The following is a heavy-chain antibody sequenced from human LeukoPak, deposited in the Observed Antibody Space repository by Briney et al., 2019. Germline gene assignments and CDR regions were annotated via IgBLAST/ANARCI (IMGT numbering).Heavy chain of an antibody. V-gene: IGHV3-21*01. Sequence: GGSLRLSCAASGFTFSSYSMNWVRQAPGKGLEWVSSISSSSYIYYADSVKGRFTISRDNAKNSLYLQMNSLRAEDTAVYYCARDENDFWSGSLDYWGQGTLVTVSS. CDR2: ISSSSYI. D-gene: IGHD3-3*01. CDR3: ARDENDFWSGSLDY. J-gene: IGHJ4*02. CDR1: GFTFSSYS.